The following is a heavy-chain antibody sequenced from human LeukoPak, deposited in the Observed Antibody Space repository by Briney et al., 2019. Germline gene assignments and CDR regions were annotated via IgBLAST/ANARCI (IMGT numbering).Heavy chain of an antibody. D-gene: IGHD2-2*01. Sequence: SETLSLTCAVYGGSFSGYYWSWIRQPPGKGLEWIGETNHSGSTNYNPSLKSRVTISVDTSKNQFSLKLSSVTAADTAVYYCARMETYQPLWGQGTLVTVSS. V-gene: IGHV4-34*01. CDR2: TNHSGST. CDR1: GGSFSGYY. CDR3: ARMETYQPL. J-gene: IGHJ4*02.